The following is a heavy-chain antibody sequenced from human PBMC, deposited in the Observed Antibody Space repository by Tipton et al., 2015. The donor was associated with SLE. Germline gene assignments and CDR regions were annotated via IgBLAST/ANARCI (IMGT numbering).Heavy chain of an antibody. D-gene: IGHD6-6*01. CDR2: IHHSGTT. CDR3: ARDRSSSWAFDI. J-gene: IGHJ3*02. V-gene: IGHV4-59*12. CDR1: GGSISGFY. Sequence: LRLSCTVSGGSISGFYWSWIRQPPGKGLEWIGYIHHSGTTNYNPSLQSRVTISRDPSKNQFSLKLSSVTAADTAVYYCARDRSSSWAFDIWSQGTMVTVSS.